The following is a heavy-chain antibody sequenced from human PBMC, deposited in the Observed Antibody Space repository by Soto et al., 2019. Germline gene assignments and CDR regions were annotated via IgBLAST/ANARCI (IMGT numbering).Heavy chain of an antibody. J-gene: IGHJ3*01. CDR2: IYASGNT. CDR1: GGSISGYY. D-gene: IGHD4-17*01. V-gene: IGHV4-4*07. Sequence: QVQLQESGPGLVKPSETLSLTCTVSGGSISGYYWSWIRQPAGKGLEWIGRIYASGNTNKNPSLKSRVTMSVDTSKNQFSLRLNSVTAADTAVYYCARVGRTRATVTTDAFDVWGQGTKVTVSS. CDR3: ARVGRTRATVTTDAFDV.